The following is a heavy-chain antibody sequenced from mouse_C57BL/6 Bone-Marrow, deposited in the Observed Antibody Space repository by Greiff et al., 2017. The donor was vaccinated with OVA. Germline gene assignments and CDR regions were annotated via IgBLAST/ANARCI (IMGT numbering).Heavy chain of an antibody. D-gene: IGHD2-5*01. CDR3: TRDYSNPYYFDY. CDR2: ISSGGDYI. CDR1: GFTFSSYA. Sequence: EVQGVESGEGLVKPGGSLKLSCAASGFTFSSYAMSWVRQTPEKRLEWVAYISSGGDYIYYADTVKGRFTISRDNARNTLYLQMSSLKSEDTAMYYCTRDYSNPYYFDYWGQGTTLTVSS. J-gene: IGHJ2*01. V-gene: IGHV5-9-1*02.